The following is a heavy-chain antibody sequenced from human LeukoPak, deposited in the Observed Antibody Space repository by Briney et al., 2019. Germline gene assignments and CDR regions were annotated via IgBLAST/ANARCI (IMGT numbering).Heavy chain of an antibody. CDR3: AKAPHYSDSSAYYYGNSDS. J-gene: IGHJ4*02. D-gene: IGHD3-22*01. CDR2: ISGSGANA. CDR1: GFTFTTYA. Sequence: GGSLRLSCAASGFTFTTYAMSWVRQAPGKGLEWVSIISGSGANANYADSVKGRFTISRDNSKNTLSLQMNSLRAEDTAVYYCAKAPHYSDSSAYYYGNSDSWGQGTLVTVSS. V-gene: IGHV3-23*01.